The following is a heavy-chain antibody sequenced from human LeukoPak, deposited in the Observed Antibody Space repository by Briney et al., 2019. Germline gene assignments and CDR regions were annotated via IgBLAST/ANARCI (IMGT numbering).Heavy chain of an antibody. CDR1: GYTLTELS. J-gene: IGHJ6*02. Sequence: ASVKVSCKVSGYTLTELSMHWVRQAPGTGLEWMGGFDPYDGETIYAQKFQGRVTMTEDTSTDTAYMELSSLRSEDTAVYYCATVKLWFGELSTYGMDVWGQGTTATVCS. V-gene: IGHV1-24*01. D-gene: IGHD3-10*01. CDR2: FDPYDGET. CDR3: ATVKLWFGELSTYGMDV.